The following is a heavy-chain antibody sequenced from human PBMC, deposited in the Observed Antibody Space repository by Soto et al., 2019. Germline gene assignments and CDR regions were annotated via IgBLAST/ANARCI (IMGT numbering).Heavy chain of an antibody. J-gene: IGHJ6*02. Sequence: QVQLVQSGAEVKKPGSSVKVSCKASGGTFSSYAISWVRQAPGQGLEWMGGIIPIFGTANYAQKFQGRVTITADESTSTAYMELSSLRSEDTAVYYCAREGMQGFGEGRPANGMDVWGQGTTVTVSS. CDR2: IIPIFGTA. D-gene: IGHD3-10*01. CDR3: AREGMQGFGEGRPANGMDV. CDR1: GGTFSSYA. V-gene: IGHV1-69*01.